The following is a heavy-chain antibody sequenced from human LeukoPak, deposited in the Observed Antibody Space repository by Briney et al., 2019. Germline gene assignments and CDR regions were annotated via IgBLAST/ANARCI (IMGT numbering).Heavy chain of an antibody. V-gene: IGHV4-39*07. D-gene: IGHD4-23*01. CDR3: ARTTVVYYYFDY. CDR1: GGSISSSSYH. Sequence: SETLSLTCTVSGGSISSSSYHWGWIRQPPGKGLEWIGSIYYSGSTYYNPSLKSRVTISVDTSKNQFSLKLSSVTAADTAVYYCARTTVVYYYFDYWGQGTLVTVSS. J-gene: IGHJ4*02. CDR2: IYYSGST.